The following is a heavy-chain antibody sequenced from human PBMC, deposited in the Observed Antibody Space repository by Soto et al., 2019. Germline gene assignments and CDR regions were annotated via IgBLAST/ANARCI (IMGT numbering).Heavy chain of an antibody. CDR1: GGTITDYY. CDR2: IYHSGST. V-gene: IGHV4-59*01. J-gene: IGHJ4*02. CDR3: ARASRNYFDY. Sequence: ESLSRACPVSGGTITDYYWSWIRQPPGKGLEWIGYIYHSGSTYYNPSLKSRVTISIDTSKTQFSLKLSSVTDADTAVYYCARASRNYFDYWAQGTLVTVS.